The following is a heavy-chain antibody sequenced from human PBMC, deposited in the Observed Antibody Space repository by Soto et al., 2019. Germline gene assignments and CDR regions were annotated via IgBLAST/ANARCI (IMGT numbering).Heavy chain of an antibody. CDR3: ARDLWDDLAGGESDY. Sequence: EVQLVESGGGLVQPGGSLRLSCAASGFTFSSYGMNWVRQAPGKGLEWASYISSSSGNTIYYADSVKGRFTISRDNAKNSLYLQMSSLRAEDTALYYCARDLWDDLAGGESDYWGQGTLVTVSS. CDR1: GFTFSSYG. CDR2: ISSSSGNTI. V-gene: IGHV3-48*01. J-gene: IGHJ4*02. D-gene: IGHD3-16*01.